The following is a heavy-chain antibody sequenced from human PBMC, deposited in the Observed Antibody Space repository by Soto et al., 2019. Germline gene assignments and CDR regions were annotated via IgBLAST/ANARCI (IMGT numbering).Heavy chain of an antibody. J-gene: IGHJ4*02. CDR2: MTGDGRTT. CDR1: GFTFGYYW. CDR3: ATAEVDY. Sequence: GGSRRRSWAASGFTFGYYWMHWVRQPPGKGPEWVSRMTGDGRTTQYADSVKGRFTASRDNAKSTLYLQMNSLRAEDTAVYYCATAEVDYWGPGTLVTVSS. V-gene: IGHV3-74*03.